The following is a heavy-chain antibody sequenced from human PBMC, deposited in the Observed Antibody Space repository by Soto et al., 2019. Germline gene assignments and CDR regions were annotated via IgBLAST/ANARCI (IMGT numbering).Heavy chain of an antibody. CDR1: GGTFSSYA. Sequence: QVQLVQSGAEVKKPGSSVKVSCKASGGTFSSYAISWVRQAPGQGLEWMGGIIPIFGTANYAQKFQGRVTITADESTSTAYMELSSLRSEDTAVYYCARQIYCSSTSCYEENWFDPWGPGTLVTVSS. D-gene: IGHD2-2*01. J-gene: IGHJ5*02. V-gene: IGHV1-69*01. CDR3: ARQIYCSSTSCYEENWFDP. CDR2: IIPIFGTA.